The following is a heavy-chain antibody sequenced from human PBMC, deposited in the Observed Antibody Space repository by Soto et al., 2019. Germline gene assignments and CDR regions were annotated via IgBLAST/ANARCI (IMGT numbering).Heavy chain of an antibody. V-gene: IGHV3-11*01. CDR3: ARRAFIGFLEWLSQRSLGYYYYMDV. Sequence: GGSLRLSCAASGFTFSDYYMSWIRQAPGKGLEWVSYISSSGSTIYYADSVKGRFTISRDNAKNSLYLQMNSLRAEDTAVYYCARRAFIGFLEWLSQRSLGYYYYMDVWGKGTTVTVSS. J-gene: IGHJ6*03. D-gene: IGHD3-3*01. CDR1: GFTFSDYY. CDR2: ISSSGSTI.